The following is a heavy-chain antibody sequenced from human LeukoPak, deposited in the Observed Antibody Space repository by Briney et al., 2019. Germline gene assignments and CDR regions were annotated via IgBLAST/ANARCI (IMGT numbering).Heavy chain of an antibody. CDR2: ISYDGSNK. J-gene: IGHJ4*02. CDR1: GFTFSSYG. Sequence: PGRSLRLSCAASGFTFSSYGMHWVRQAPGKGLEWVAVISYDGSNKYYADSVKGRFTISRDNSKNTLYLQMNSLRAEDTAVYYCAKDLFAAYYYDSSGYYSDDYWGQGTLVTVS. D-gene: IGHD3-22*01. V-gene: IGHV3-30*18. CDR3: AKDLFAAYYYDSSGYYSDDY.